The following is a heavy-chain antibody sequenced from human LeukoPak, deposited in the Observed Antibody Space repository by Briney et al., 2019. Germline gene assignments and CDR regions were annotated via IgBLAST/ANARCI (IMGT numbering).Heavy chain of an antibody. CDR2: IIPILGIA. Sequence: SVKVSCKASGGTFSSYAISWVRQAPGQGLEWMGRIIPILGIANYAQKFQGRVTITADKSTSTAYMELSSLRSEDTAVYYCARDPDNTDSPEIAYYYYGMDVWGQGTTVTVSS. CDR3: ARDPDNTDSPEIAYYYYGMDV. D-gene: IGHD1-14*01. J-gene: IGHJ6*02. CDR1: GGTFSSYA. V-gene: IGHV1-69*04.